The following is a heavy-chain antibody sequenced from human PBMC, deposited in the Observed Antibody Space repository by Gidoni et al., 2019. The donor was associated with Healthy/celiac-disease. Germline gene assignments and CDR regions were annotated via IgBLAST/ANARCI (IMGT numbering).Heavy chain of an antibody. CDR3: AKRVVVDSGAFDI. J-gene: IGHJ3*02. V-gene: IGHV3-23*01. D-gene: IGHD2-15*01. CDR2: ISGSGGRT. CDR1: GFPFSSYA. Sequence: EVQLLDSGGGLLQPGGSLRPSCAASGFPFSSYAMIWVRQAPGKGLEWVSAISGSGGRTYYADSVKGRFTISRDNSKNTLYLQMNSLRAEDTAVYYCAKRVVVDSGAFDIWGQGTMVTVSS.